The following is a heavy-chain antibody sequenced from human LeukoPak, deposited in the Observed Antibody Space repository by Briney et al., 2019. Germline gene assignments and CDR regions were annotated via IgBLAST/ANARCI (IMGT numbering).Heavy chain of an antibody. J-gene: IGHJ4*02. D-gene: IGHD5-18*01. CDR2: ISGSGGST. Sequence: GGSLRLSCAASGFTFSSYSMNWVRQAPGKGLEWVSAISGSGGSTYYADSVKGRFTISRDNSKNTLYLQMNSLRAEDTAVYYCAKDPARGYSYGYFDYWGQGTLVSVSS. CDR1: GFTFSSYS. CDR3: AKDPARGYSYGYFDY. V-gene: IGHV3-23*01.